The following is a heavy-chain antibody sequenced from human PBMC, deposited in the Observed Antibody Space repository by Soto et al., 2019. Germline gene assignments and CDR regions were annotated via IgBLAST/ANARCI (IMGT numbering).Heavy chain of an antibody. D-gene: IGHD6-19*01. CDR1: EFTFTTYW. CDR3: AGGSGWESES. Sequence: EVQLVESGGGLVQPGGSLRLSCAVSEFTFTTYWMTWVRQAPGKGLEWVANIKEDGGQKNYLESVRGRFTISRDNAKKSLFVEMSSLRVEDTAVYFCAGGSGWESESWGQGTLVTVSP. CDR2: IKEDGGQK. V-gene: IGHV3-7*05. J-gene: IGHJ4*02.